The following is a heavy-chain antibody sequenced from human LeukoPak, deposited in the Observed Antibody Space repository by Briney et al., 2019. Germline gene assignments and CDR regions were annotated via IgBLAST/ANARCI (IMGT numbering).Heavy chain of an antibody. CDR3: ARVQRGVTTVTLFYYYYMDV. Sequence: PSETLSLTCTVSGGSISSGGYYWSWIRQHPGKGLEWIGYIYYSGRNYYNPSLKSRVTISVDTSKNQFSLKLSSVTAADTAVYYCARVQRGVTTVTLFYYYYMDVWGKGTTVTVSS. CDR2: IYYSGRN. V-gene: IGHV4-31*03. J-gene: IGHJ6*03. D-gene: IGHD4-11*01. CDR1: GGSISSGGYY.